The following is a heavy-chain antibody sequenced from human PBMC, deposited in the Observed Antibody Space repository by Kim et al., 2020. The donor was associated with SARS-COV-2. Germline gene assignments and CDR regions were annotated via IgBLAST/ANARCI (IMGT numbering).Heavy chain of an antibody. J-gene: IGHJ5*02. CDR1: GFTFSDYY. CDR2: ISSSSSYT. D-gene: IGHD2-21*02. V-gene: IGHV3-11*06. CDR3: ARAIGGDSGWFDP. Sequence: WGSLRLSCAASGFTFSDYYMSWIRQAPGKGLEWVSYISSSSSYTNYADSVKGRFTISRDNAKNSLYLQMNSLRAEDTAVYYCARAIGGDSGWFDPWGQGTLVTVSS.